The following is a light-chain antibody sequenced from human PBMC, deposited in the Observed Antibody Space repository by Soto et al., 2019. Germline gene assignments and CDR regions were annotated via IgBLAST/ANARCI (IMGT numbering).Light chain of an antibody. J-gene: IGKJ3*01. CDR1: QSVSSSY. CDR2: GAS. V-gene: IGKV3-20*01. CDR3: QQYGRSPLT. Sequence: EIVLTQSPGALSLSPGEGATLSCRASQSVSSSYLAWYQQKPGQAPRLLIYGASSRATGIPDRFSGSGSGTDFTLTISRLEPEDFAVYHCQQYGRSPLTFGPGTKVDIE.